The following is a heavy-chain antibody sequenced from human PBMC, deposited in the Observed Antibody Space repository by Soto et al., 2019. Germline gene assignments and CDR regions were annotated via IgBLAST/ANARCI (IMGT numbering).Heavy chain of an antibody. V-gene: IGHV4-31*03. Sequence: QVQLQESGPGLVKPSQTLSLTCTVSGGSISSGVYYWSWFRQHPGKGLEWIGYIYYSGSTYYNPYLMSRVTISVDTSKNQFSLKLSSVTAADTAVYYCARDNYRGDRRQDAFDIWGQGTMVTVSS. CDR3: ARDNYRGDRRQDAFDI. CDR1: GGSISSGVYY. J-gene: IGHJ3*02. CDR2: IYYSGST. D-gene: IGHD4-17*01.